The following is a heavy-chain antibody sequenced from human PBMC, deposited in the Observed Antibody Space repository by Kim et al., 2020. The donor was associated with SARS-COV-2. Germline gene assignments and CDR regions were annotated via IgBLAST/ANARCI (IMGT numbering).Heavy chain of an antibody. CDR1: GFSVSSNY. V-gene: IGHV3-53*01. Sequence: GGSLRLSCAASGFSVSSNYMSWVRQAPGKGLEWVSVIYSVGSTYDEDSVKGGFTISRDNYKNRLYLQMNSLRAEDTAVYYCARDLGDYGMDVWGHGTTVTVSS. CDR2: IYSVGST. CDR3: ARDLGDYGMDV. J-gene: IGHJ6*02. D-gene: IGHD3-16*01.